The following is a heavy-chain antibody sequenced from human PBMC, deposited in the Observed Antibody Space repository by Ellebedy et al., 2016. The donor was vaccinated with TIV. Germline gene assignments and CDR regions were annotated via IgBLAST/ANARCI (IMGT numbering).Heavy chain of an antibody. CDR1: GYTFTGYY. D-gene: IGHD3-10*01. V-gene: IGHV1-2*02. CDR2: INPNSGDT. Sequence: AASVKVSCKASGYTFTGYYMHWVRQAPGQGLEWMGWINPNSGDTRYAQKFQGRVTMTGDTSTTTAYMDLRRLRSDDTAVYYCARANRPITMARGLITPPDHWGQGTLVTVSS. CDR3: ARANRPITMARGLITPPDH. J-gene: IGHJ4*02.